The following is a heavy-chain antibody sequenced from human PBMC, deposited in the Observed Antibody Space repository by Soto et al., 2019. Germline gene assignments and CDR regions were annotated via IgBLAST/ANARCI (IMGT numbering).Heavy chain of an antibody. D-gene: IGHD5-12*01. V-gene: IGHV1-18*01. CDR3: ARVDIVATLSVGSTVTLHY. Sequence: ASVKVSCKASGYTFTSYGISWVRQAPGQGLEWMGWISAYNGNTNYAQKLQGRVTMTTDTSTSTAYMELRSLRSDDTAVYYCARVDIVATLSVGSTVTLHYWGQGTLVTVSS. CDR1: GYTFTSYG. J-gene: IGHJ4*02. CDR2: ISAYNGNT.